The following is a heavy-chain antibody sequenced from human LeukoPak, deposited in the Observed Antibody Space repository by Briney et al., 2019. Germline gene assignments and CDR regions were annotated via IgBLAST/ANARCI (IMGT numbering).Heavy chain of an antibody. CDR3: ARDLDQYSGRYGGFGHDF. D-gene: IGHD1-26*01. Sequence: ASVKVSCKASGYTFTSYAIHWVRQAPGQRLEWMGWINAGNGNTNYAQKLQGRVTMTTDTSTSTAYMELRSLRSDDTAVYYCARDLDQYSGRYGGFGHDFWGQGTLVTVSS. V-gene: IGHV1-3*01. J-gene: IGHJ4*02. CDR2: INAGNGNT. CDR1: GYTFTSYA.